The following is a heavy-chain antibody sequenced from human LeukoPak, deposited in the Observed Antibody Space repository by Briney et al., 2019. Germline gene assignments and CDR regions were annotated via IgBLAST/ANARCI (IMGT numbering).Heavy chain of an antibody. V-gene: IGHV4-39*07. CDR3: ARLNRRPYYGMDV. Sequence: SETLSLTCTVSGDSISSNTYYWGWIRQPPGKGLEWIGSMSYTSSPSYSPSLESRATISIDTSKNQFSLKLSSVTAADTAVYYCARLNRRPYYGMDVWGQGTTVTVSS. CDR2: MSYTSSP. CDR1: GDSISSNTYY. J-gene: IGHJ6*02. D-gene: IGHD2/OR15-2a*01.